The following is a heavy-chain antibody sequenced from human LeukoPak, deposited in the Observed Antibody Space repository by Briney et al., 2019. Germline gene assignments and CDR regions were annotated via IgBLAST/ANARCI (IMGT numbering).Heavy chain of an antibody. CDR2: IFYSGST. Sequence: PSETLSLTCTVSGGSISSYYWSWIRQPPGKGLEWIGYIFYSGSTNYNPSLKSRVTISVETSKNEFSLKLRSVTAADTAVYYCARVTGYRIEDYFDYWGQGTLVTVSS. CDR3: ARVTGYRIEDYFDY. J-gene: IGHJ4*02. D-gene: IGHD6-13*01. V-gene: IGHV4-59*01. CDR1: GGSISSYY.